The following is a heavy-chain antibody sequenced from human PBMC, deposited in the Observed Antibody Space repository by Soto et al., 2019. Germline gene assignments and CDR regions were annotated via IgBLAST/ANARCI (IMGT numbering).Heavy chain of an antibody. D-gene: IGHD6-19*01. J-gene: IGHJ4*02. CDR2: ISYDGSNK. Sequence: GGSLRLSCAASGFTFSSYGMHWVRQAPGKGLEWVAVISYDGSNKYYADSVKGRFTISRDNSKNTLYLQMNSLRAEDTAVYYCAKGGAYSSGWYADYWGQGTLVTVSS. CDR3: AKGGAYSSGWYADY. CDR1: GFTFSSYG. V-gene: IGHV3-30*18.